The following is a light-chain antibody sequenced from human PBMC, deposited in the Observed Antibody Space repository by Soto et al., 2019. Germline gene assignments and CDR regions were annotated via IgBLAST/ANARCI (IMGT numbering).Light chain of an antibody. J-gene: IGLJ3*02. CDR1: SSDVGAYNY. V-gene: IGLV2-14*01. CDR3: RSYTSSSSWV. Sequence: QSALTQPASVSGSPGQSITISCTGTSSDVGAYNYVSWYQQHSGKAPKLIIYEVTNRPSGVSNRFSASKSGNTASLTIFGLPADDAADYYCRSYTSSSSWVFGGGTKLTVL. CDR2: EVT.